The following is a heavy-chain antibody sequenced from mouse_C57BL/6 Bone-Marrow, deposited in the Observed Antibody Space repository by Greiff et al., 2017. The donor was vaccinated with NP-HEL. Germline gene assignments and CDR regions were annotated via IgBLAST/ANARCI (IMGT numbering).Heavy chain of an antibody. CDR3: TPSLLRSLYWYFDV. J-gene: IGHJ1*03. CDR2: IDPENGDT. D-gene: IGHD1-2*01. V-gene: IGHV14-4*01. CDR1: GFNIKDDY. Sequence: EVQLQQSGAELVRPGASVKLSCTASGFNIKDDYMHWVKQRPEQGLEWIGWIDPENGDTEYASKFQGKATITADTSSNTAYLQLSSLTSEDTAVYYCTPSLLRSLYWYFDVGGTGTTVTVSS.